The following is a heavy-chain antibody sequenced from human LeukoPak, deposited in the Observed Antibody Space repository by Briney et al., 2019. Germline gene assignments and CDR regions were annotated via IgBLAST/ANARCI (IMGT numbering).Heavy chain of an antibody. J-gene: IGHJ3*01. CDR1: GGTFSSYA. V-gene: IGHV1-18*01. CDR3: ARDWNYYVDDFDV. D-gene: IGHD1-7*01. CDR2: VSTYNGDT. Sequence: GSSVKVSCKASGGTFSSYAISWVRQAPGQGLEWMGWVSTYNGDTNYSQKLQSRVTMTADTSTSTAYMELRSLRSDDTAVYYCARDWNYYVDDFDVWGQGTMVTVSS.